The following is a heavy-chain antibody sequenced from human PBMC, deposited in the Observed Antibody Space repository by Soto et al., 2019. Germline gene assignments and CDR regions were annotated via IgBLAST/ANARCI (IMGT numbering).Heavy chain of an antibody. CDR1: GYTFTSYA. D-gene: IGHD6-19*01. Sequence: GASVKVSCKASGYTFTSYAMHWVHQAPGQRLEWIGWINAGNGNTKYSQKFQGRVTITRDTSASTAYMELSSLRSEDTAVYYCCGPYSSGWDAFDIWGQGTMVTVSS. J-gene: IGHJ3*02. V-gene: IGHV1-3*01. CDR3: CGPYSSGWDAFDI. CDR2: INAGNGNT.